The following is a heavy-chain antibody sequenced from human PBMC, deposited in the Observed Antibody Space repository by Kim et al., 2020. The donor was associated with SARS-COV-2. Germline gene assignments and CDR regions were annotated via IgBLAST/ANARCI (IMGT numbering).Heavy chain of an antibody. V-gene: IGHV4-59*13. CDR1: GGSISSYY. D-gene: IGHD3-10*01. J-gene: IGHJ6*02. CDR3: ARTASMVRDRGGMDV. CDR2: IHYTGTT. Sequence: SETLSLTCIVSGGSISSYYWSWIRKPPGKGLEWIGYIHYTGTTQYNPSLRSRVTISVDTSKNQFSLMLRSVTAADTAVYFCARTASMVRDRGGMDVWGQGTTVTVSS.